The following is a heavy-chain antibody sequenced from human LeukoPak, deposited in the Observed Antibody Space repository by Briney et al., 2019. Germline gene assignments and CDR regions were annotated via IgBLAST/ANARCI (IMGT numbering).Heavy chain of an antibody. V-gene: IGHV1-69*13. J-gene: IGHJ5*02. CDR2: IIPIFGTA. CDR3: VRDNWVATPGLFDP. D-gene: IGHD2-21*02. CDR1: GGTFSSYA. Sequence: SVKVSCKASGGTFSSYAISWVRQAPGQGLEWMGGIIPIFGTANYAQKFQGRVTITADESTSTAYMELSSLRSEDTAVYYCVRDNWVATPGLFDPWGQGTLVTVSS.